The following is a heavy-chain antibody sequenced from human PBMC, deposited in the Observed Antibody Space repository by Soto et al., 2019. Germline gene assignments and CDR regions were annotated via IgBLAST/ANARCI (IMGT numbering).Heavy chain of an antibody. CDR2: IYHSGST. J-gene: IGHJ1*01. CDR1: GFSLSSSNW. V-gene: IGHV4-4*02. D-gene: IGHD3-3*01. Sequence: SETLSLTYAFSGFSLSSSNWLSWVRPPPGKGLEWIGEIYHSGSTNYNPSLKSRVTISVDKSKNQFSLKLSSVTAADTAVYYCASWSGWPAEYFQHWGQGTRVNVSS. CDR3: ASWSGWPAEYFQH.